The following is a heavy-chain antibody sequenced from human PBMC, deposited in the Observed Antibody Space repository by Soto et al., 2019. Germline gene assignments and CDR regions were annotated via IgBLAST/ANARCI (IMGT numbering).Heavy chain of an antibody. CDR1: GFTFSGYW. CDR2: INGDGSRS. CDR3: ARGFRGKYGMDV. Sequence: EVQLVESGGGLVQPGGSLRLSCATSGFTFSGYWIHWVRQAPGKGLVWVSRINGDGSRSDYAHSVKGRFTIYRDNAENTVYLQMNSLGAEDTAVYFCARGFRGKYGMDVWGHGTTITVSS. D-gene: IGHD3-10*01. J-gene: IGHJ6*02. V-gene: IGHV3-74*01.